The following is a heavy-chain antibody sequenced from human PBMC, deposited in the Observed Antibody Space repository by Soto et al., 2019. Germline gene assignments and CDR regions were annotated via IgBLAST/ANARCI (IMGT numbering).Heavy chain of an antibody. D-gene: IGHD1-26*01. CDR3: ARGVGSSPPRY. J-gene: IGHJ4*02. Sequence: SQTLSLTCPISGGSISVYYWSWVRQPPGHELEWIGYIYASGSPYYNPSLRRRVTISADTSKNQISLKLTSPTAADTAVYYCARGVGSSPPRYWGRGTLVTVSS. V-gene: IGHV4-59*01. CDR1: GGSISVYY. CDR2: IYASGSP.